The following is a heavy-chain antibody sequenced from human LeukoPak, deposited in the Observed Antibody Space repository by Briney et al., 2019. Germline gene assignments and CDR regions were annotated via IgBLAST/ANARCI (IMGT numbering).Heavy chain of an antibody. J-gene: IGHJ5*02. Sequence: PSETLSLTCTVSGGSISSSSYYWGWIRQPPGKGLEWIGYIYYSGSTNYNPSLKSRVTISVDTSKNQFSLKLSSVTAADTAVYYCARELGYSSKGLDWFDPWGQGTLVTVSS. V-gene: IGHV4-61*01. CDR3: ARELGYSSKGLDWFDP. CDR1: GGSISSSSYY. D-gene: IGHD5-18*01. CDR2: IYYSGST.